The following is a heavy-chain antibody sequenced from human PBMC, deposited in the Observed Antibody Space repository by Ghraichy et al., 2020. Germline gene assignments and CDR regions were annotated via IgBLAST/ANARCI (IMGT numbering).Heavy chain of an antibody. V-gene: IGHV3-49*03. D-gene: IGHD2/OR15-2a*01. CDR2: IRSKGNGGTE. Sequence: GESLNISCTASGFSFGVDGWSWFRQAPGKGLEWVAFIRSKGNGGTEEYAASVRARFTGSRDDPKSIAYLQMNSLKTDDTAVYYSSRDFWRLLFNYWALGTVVTVPS. CDR1: GFSFGVDG. J-gene: IGHJ4*01. CDR3: SRDFWRLLFNY.